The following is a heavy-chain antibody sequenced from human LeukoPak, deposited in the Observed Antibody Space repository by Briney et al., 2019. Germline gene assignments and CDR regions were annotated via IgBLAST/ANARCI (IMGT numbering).Heavy chain of an antibody. Sequence: SETLSLTCSVSGGSLRSDRQHWAWVRQAADKGRERIVSVDETGSPYYNPPRKSRVIISADTSNKQFSLTLTSVTAADTGVYYCARDLGGYPFFMDVWGKGTTVTVSS. V-gene: IGHV4-39*07. CDR2: VDETGSP. D-gene: IGHD2-15*01. CDR3: ARDLGGYPFFMDV. J-gene: IGHJ6*03. CDR1: GGSLRSDRQH.